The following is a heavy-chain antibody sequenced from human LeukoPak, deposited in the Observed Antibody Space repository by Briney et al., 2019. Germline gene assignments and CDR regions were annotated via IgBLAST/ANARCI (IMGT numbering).Heavy chain of an antibody. V-gene: IGHV4-39*07. CDR1: GGSISSSSYY. Sequence: SETLSLTCTVSGGSISSSSYYWGWIRQPPGKGLEWIGSIYYSGSTYYNPSLKSRVTISVDTSKNQFSLKLSSVTAADTAMYYCVSRSSSGWYLFDYWGQGTLVTVSS. D-gene: IGHD6-19*01. CDR3: VSRSSSGWYLFDY. CDR2: IYYSGST. J-gene: IGHJ4*02.